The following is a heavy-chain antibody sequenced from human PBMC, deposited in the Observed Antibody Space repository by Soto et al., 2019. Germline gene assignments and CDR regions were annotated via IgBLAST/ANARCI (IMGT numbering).Heavy chain of an antibody. J-gene: IGHJ6*02. D-gene: IGHD5-18*01. V-gene: IGHV4-34*01. Sequence: SETLCVTCNLSVASFSGYYWTWIRQFPGKGLEWIGDISYTGSSNYNPSLKSRLTLSVDMSKNQFSLNLSSVTAADTAVYYCTRGGRGTATARAGMDVWGQGTTVTVSS. CDR1: VASFSGYY. CDR2: ISYTGSS. CDR3: TRGGRGTATARAGMDV.